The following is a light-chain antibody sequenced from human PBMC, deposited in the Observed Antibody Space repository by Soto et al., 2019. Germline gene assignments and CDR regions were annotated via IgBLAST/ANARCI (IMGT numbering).Light chain of an antibody. J-gene: IGKJ1*01. CDR1: QGISNF. V-gene: IGKV1-27*01. CDR2: AAS. CDR3: QKYNSAPWT. Sequence: DIQMTQSPSSLSASVGDRVTITCRASQGISNFLAWYQQKPGKVPKLLIYAASTLQSGVPSRFSGSGSGTDFTLTITSLQPEDVATYYCQKYNSAPWTFDQGTKVEIK.